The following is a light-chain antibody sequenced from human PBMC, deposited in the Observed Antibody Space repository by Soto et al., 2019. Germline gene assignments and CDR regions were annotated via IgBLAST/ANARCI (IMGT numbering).Light chain of an antibody. J-gene: IGLJ1*01. V-gene: IGLV2-14*01. CDR2: EVS. Sequence: QSFLTHPASLSGSPGQSITISCTGTSSDVGTYNYVSWYQHHPGKAPKLIIYEVSNRPSGVSNRFSGSKSGSTASLTISGLQAEDEADYHCTSYTRDTALVFGTGTKVTVL. CDR3: TSYTRDTALV. CDR1: SSDVGTYNY.